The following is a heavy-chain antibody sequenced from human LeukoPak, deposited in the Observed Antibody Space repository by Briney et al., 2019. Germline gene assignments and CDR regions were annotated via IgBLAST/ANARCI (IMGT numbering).Heavy chain of an antibody. CDR3: ASSTIVGATTIDAFDI. J-gene: IGHJ3*02. V-gene: IGHV1-18*01. CDR2: ISAYNGNT. D-gene: IGHD1-26*01. CDR1: GYTFTSYG. Sequence: ASVKVSCKASGYTFTSYGISWVRQAPGQGLEWMGWISAYNGNTNYAQKLQGRVTMTSNTSISTAYMDLSSLTSEDTAVYYCASSTIVGATTIDAFDIWGQGTMVTVSS.